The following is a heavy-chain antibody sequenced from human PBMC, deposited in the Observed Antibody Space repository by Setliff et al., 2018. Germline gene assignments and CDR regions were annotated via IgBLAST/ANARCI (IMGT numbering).Heavy chain of an antibody. Sequence: QPGGSLRLSCAASGFTFSSYAMSWVRQAPGKGLEWVSVIYSGGSTYYADSVKGRFTISRDNSKNTLYPQMNSLRAEDTAVYYCARDLADWGQGTLVTVSS. CDR2: IYSGGST. CDR1: GFTFSSYA. J-gene: IGHJ4*02. V-gene: IGHV3-66*01. CDR3: ARDLAD.